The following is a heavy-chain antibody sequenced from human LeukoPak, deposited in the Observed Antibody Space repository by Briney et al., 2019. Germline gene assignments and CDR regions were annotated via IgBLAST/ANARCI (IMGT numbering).Heavy chain of an antibody. J-gene: IGHJ4*02. CDR1: GFTFSNYW. Sequence: PGGSLRLSCAASGFTFSNYWMSWVRQAPGKGLEWVANMKADGSENYYVDSVKGRFTISRDNAKNSLYLQMDSLRAEDTAVYYCARDHRQLFDYWGQGTLVSVSS. D-gene: IGHD5-18*01. CDR2: MKADGSEN. V-gene: IGHV3-7*03. CDR3: ARDHRQLFDY.